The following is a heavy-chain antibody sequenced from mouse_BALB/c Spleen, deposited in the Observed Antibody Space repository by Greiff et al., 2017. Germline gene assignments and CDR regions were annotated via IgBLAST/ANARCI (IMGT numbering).Heavy chain of an antibody. Sequence: VKLQQSGAELVKPGASVKLSCKASGYTFTSYYMYWVKQRPGQGLEWIGEINPSNGCTNFNEKFKSKATLTVDKSSSTAYMQLSSLTSEDSAVYYCTRNYRYDGIFDYWGQGTTLTVSS. CDR3: TRNYRYDGIFDY. V-gene: IGHV1S81*02. CDR2: INPSNGCT. D-gene: IGHD2-14*01. J-gene: IGHJ2*01. CDR1: GYTFTSYY.